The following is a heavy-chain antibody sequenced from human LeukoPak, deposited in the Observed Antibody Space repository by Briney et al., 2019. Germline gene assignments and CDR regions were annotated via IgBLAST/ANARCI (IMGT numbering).Heavy chain of an antibody. CDR2: IYYSGNT. CDR3: ARNKQGSWFDP. V-gene: IGHV4-59*08. CDR1: GDSISGYY. J-gene: IGHJ5*01. Sequence: SETLSLTCTVSGDSISGYYWSWIRQPPGKGLEWIAYIYYSGNTNYNPSLMSRVTISIDTSKNQFSLKLTSVTAADTAIYYCARNKQGSWFDPWGQGTLVTVSS.